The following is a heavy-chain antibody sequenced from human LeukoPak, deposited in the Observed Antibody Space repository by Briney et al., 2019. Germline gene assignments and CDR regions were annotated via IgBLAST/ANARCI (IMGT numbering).Heavy chain of an antibody. D-gene: IGHD3-10*01. J-gene: IGHJ5*02. V-gene: IGHV4-61*02. Sequence: SETLSLTCTVSGGSISSGSYYWSWIRQPAGKGLEWIGRIYTSGSTNYNPSLKSRVTISVDTSKNQFSLKLSSVTAADTAVYYCAKRVAGFGDHSNWFDPWGQGTLVTVSS. CDR3: AKRVAGFGDHSNWFDP. CDR2: IYTSGST. CDR1: GGSISSGSYY.